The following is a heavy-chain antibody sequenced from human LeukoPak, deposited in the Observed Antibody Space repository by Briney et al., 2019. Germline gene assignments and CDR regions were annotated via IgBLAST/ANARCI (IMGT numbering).Heavy chain of an antibody. CDR1: GCSISSYY. J-gene: IGHJ5*02. CDR3: ARETGYYYGAGSYYRFDP. V-gene: IGHV4-4*07. CDR2: IYTSGST. D-gene: IGHD3-10*01. Sequence: PSETLSLTCTVSGCSISSYYWSWIRQPAGKGLEWIGRIYTSGSTNYNPSLKSRVTMSVDTSKNQFSLKLSSVTAADTAVYYCARETGYYYGAGSYYRFDPWGEGSLVTASS.